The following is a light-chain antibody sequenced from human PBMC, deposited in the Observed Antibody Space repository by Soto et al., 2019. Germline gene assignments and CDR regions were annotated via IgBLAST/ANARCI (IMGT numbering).Light chain of an antibody. Sequence: EIVMMQSPDTLSVSPGERATVSCRASQSVRSDLAWYQQRPGQAPRLLMYGASTRATAIPGRFSGSGSGTEFTLTINILQSEDLAVYYCRQYNRWPFTCGQGTKLEI. CDR3: RQYNRWPFT. CDR1: QSVRSD. J-gene: IGKJ2*01. V-gene: IGKV3-15*01. CDR2: GAS.